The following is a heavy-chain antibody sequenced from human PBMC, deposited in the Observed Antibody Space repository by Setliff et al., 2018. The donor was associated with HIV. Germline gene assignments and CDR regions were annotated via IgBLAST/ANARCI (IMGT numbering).Heavy chain of an antibody. Sequence: TLSLTCTVSGGSISSGDYYWSWIRQHPRKGLEWSGYIYYTGSTYYNPSLKSRVTISVDTSKNQFSLKLSSVTAADTAVYYCARAPFYYGSGSYQTFDYWGQGTLVTVSS. V-gene: IGHV4-31*03. CDR1: GGSISSGDYY. D-gene: IGHD3-10*01. CDR2: IYYTGST. J-gene: IGHJ4*02. CDR3: ARAPFYYGSGSYQTFDY.